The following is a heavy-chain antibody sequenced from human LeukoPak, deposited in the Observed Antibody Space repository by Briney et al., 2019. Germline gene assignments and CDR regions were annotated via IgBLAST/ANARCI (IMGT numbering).Heavy chain of an antibody. J-gene: IGHJ3*02. CDR2: VYYSGST. V-gene: IGHV4-39*01. CDR1: GGSISSSSYY. D-gene: IGHD3-22*01. Sequence: SETLSLTCTVSGGSISSSSYYWGWIRQPPGKGLEWIGSVYYSGSTYYDPSLKSRVTISVDTSKNQYSLTLSSVTAADTAVFYCARHPDYYDSSGHFYVEAFHIWGQGTMVTVSS. CDR3: ARHPDYYDSSGHFYVEAFHI.